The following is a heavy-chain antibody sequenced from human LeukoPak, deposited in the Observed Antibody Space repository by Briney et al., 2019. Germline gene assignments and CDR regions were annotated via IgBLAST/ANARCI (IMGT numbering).Heavy chain of an antibody. V-gene: IGHV3-7*01. J-gene: IGHJ4*02. CDR3: ARGGLSAGFDY. CDR1: GFTLGTSW. Sequence: PGGSLRLSCVASGFTLGTSWMIWVRQAPGKGLEWVTNINRDGSQIDYLDSVKGRFTISRDSANNALYLQMNSLRAEDTAIYYCARGGLSAGFDYWGQGTLVTVSS. D-gene: IGHD3-10*01. CDR2: INRDGSQI.